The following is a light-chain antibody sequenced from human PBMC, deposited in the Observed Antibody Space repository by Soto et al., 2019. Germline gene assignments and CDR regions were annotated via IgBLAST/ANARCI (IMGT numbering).Light chain of an antibody. J-gene: IGKJ3*01. CDR3: QQSCSTHT. CDR1: QSIRTF. V-gene: IGKV1-39*01. CDR2: AAS. Sequence: DIQMTQSPSSLSASVGDRVNITCRASQSIRTFLNWYQQRPAKVPKLLIYAASSLQSEVPSRFSGSGSGTDFTHTISILQPEDFATYYGQQSCSTHTCGPGTKVD.